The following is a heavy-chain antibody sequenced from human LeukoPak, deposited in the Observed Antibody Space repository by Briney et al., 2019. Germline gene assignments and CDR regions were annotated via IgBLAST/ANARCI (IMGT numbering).Heavy chain of an antibody. D-gene: IGHD5-18*01. V-gene: IGHV1-46*01. CDR1: GYSFTSYY. J-gene: IGHJ5*02. Sequence: GASVKVSCKASGYSFTSYYMHWVRQAPGQGLEWMGIINPSGGSANYAQKFQGRVTMTRDTSTSTVYMELSSLRSEDTAVYYCARARGIGGYSYLTGWFDPWGQGTLVTVSS. CDR2: INPSGGSA. CDR3: ARARGIGGYSYLTGWFDP.